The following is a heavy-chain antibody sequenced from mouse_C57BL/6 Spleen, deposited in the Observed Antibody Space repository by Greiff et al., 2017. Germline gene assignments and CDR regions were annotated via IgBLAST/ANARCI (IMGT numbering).Heavy chain of an antibody. CDR2: IYPGSGST. V-gene: IGHV1-55*01. J-gene: IGHJ2*01. D-gene: IGHD6-5*01. CDR1: GYTFTSYW. Sequence: VQLQQPGAELVKPGASVKMSCKASGYTFTSYWITWVKQRPGQGLAWIGDIYPGSGSTNYNEKFKSKATLTVDTSSSTAYMHLSSLTSENSAVXDCARREGLSGYFDYWGQGTTLTVSS. CDR3: ARREGLSGYFDY.